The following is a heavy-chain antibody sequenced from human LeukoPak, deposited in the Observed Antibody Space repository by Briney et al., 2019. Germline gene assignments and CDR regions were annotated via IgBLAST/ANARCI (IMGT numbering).Heavy chain of an antibody. D-gene: IGHD3-3*01. CDR1: GFTFSSYG. V-gene: IGHV3-30*02. Sequence: GGSLRLSCAASGFTFSSYGMHWVRQAPGKGLEWVAFIRYDGSNKYYADSVKGRFTISRDNSKNTLYLQMNSLRAEDTAVYYCAKDLFQYYYYMDVWGKGTTVTVSS. J-gene: IGHJ6*03. CDR2: IRYDGSNK. CDR3: AKDLFQYYYYMDV.